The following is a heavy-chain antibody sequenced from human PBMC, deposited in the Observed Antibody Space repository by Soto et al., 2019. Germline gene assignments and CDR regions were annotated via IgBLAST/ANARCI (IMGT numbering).Heavy chain of an antibody. Sequence: GGSIELSCAASGFSVRSYAVTGVRQDPGKGLEWVSVIYSGGSTCYADSVKGRFTISRDNSKNTLYLQMNSLRAEDTAVYYCAAKVGYCSSPTCHTYYYYYYYTAVWGNGTTVTVSS. CDR2: IYSGGST. D-gene: IGHD2-2*01. V-gene: IGHV3-66*01. J-gene: IGHJ6*03. CDR1: GFSVRSYA. CDR3: AAKVGYCSSPTCHTYYYYYYYTAV.